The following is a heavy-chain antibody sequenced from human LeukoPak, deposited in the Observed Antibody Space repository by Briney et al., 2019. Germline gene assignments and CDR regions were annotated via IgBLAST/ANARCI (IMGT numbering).Heavy chain of an antibody. CDR1: GGTFSSYA. Sequence: ASVKVSCKASGGTFSSYAISWVRQAPGQGLEWMGGINPKSEDTNYAQNFQGRVTMTRDTSITTAYMDLSSLTYDDTAVYYCARVWRYSTSSDAFDIWGQGTMVTVSS. CDR2: INPKSEDT. V-gene: IGHV1-2*02. CDR3: ARVWRYSTSSDAFDI. D-gene: IGHD6-6*01. J-gene: IGHJ3*02.